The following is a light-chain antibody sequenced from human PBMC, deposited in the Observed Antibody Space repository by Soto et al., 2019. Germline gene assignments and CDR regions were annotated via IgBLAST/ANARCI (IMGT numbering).Light chain of an antibody. V-gene: IGLV1-44*01. J-gene: IGLJ2*01. CDR1: SSNIGSGT. CDR2: NNN. CDR3: AAWDDSLNGVV. Sequence: QSVLTQPPSVSGTPGQRVTISCSGSSSNIGSGTVNWYQQLPGTAPKLLIYNNNQWPSGVPDRFSGSKSGTSGSLAISGLQSEDEADYYCAAWDDSLNGVVFGGGTKVTVL.